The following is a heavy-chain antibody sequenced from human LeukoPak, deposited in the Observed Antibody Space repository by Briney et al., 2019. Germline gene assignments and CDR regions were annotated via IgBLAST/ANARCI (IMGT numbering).Heavy chain of an antibody. J-gene: IGHJ6*02. V-gene: IGHV1-46*01. CDR2: INPSGGST. CDR1: GYTFTSYY. D-gene: IGHD3-3*01. Sequence: ASVKVSCKASGYTFTSYYMHWVRQAPGQGLEWMGIINPSGGSTSHAQKFQGRVTMTRDTSTSTVYMELSSLRSEDTAVYYCARDRAIYYDFWSGPYGMDVWGQGTTVTVSS. CDR3: ARDRAIYYDFWSGPYGMDV.